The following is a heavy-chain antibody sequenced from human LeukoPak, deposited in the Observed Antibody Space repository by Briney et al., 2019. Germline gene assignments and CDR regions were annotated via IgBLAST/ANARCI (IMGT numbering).Heavy chain of an antibody. J-gene: IGHJ4*02. D-gene: IGHD3-10*01. CDR1: GFTFSSYA. V-gene: IGHV3-30-3*01. CDR2: ISYDGSNK. Sequence: GRSLRLSCAASGFTFSSYAMHWVRQAPGKGLEWVAVISYDGSNKYHADSVKGRFTISRDNSKNTLYLQMNSLRAEDTAVYYCARAQSYYYGSGSYLVYWGQGTLVTVSS. CDR3: ARAQSYYYGSGSYLVY.